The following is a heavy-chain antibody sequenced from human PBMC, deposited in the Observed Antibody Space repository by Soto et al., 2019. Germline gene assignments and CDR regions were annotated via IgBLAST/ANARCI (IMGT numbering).Heavy chain of an antibody. CDR2: ISAYNGNT. D-gene: IGHD2-15*01. J-gene: IGHJ6*02. Sequence: ASVKVSCKASGYTFTSYGISWVRQAPGQGLEWMGWISAYNGNTNYAQKLQGRVTMTTDTSTSTAYMELRSLRSDDTAVYYCATHACSGGSCSSNYYSGMDVWGQGTTVTVSS. CDR3: ATHACSGGSCSSNYYSGMDV. CDR1: GYTFTSYG. V-gene: IGHV1-18*01.